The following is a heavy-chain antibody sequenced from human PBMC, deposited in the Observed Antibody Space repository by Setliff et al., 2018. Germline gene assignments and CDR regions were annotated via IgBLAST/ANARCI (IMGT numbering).Heavy chain of an antibody. D-gene: IGHD6-19*01. V-gene: IGHV3-9*01. CDR1: GFTFDDYA. CDR3: AKDKGSGSPYNWFDP. Sequence: GGSLSLSCAASGFTFDDYAMHWVRQAPGKGLEWVSGISWNSGSIGYADSVKGRFTISRDNAKNSLYLQMNSLRAEDTALYYCAKDKGSGSPYNWFDPWGQGTLVTVSS. J-gene: IGHJ5*02. CDR2: ISWNSGSI.